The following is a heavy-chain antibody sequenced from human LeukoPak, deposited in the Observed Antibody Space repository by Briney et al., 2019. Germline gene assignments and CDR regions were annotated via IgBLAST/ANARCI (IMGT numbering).Heavy chain of an antibody. Sequence: GGSLRLSCAASGFTFSSYEMNWVRQAPGKWLEWVSYISSSGSTIYYADSVKGRFTISSDNAKSSLFLQMNSLRAEDTAVYYCARGGSSSGWFLGGHWGQGTLVTVSS. CDR2: ISSSGSTI. D-gene: IGHD6-19*01. CDR1: GFTFSSYE. J-gene: IGHJ4*02. CDR3: ARGGSSSGWFLGGH. V-gene: IGHV3-48*03.